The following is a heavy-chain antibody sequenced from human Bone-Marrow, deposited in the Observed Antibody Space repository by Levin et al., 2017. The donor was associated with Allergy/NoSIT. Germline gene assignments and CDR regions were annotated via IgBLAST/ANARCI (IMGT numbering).Heavy chain of an antibody. V-gene: IGHV4-39*07. CDR1: GDSIRSNNFF. J-gene: IGHJ4*02. CDR3: ARGRDGYKSHFDY. CDR2: VYCGGTT. D-gene: IGHD5-24*01. Sequence: SQTLSLTCIVSGDSIRSNNFFWGWIRQPPGKGLQWIGYVYCGGTTFFNPSLESRVSMSVDTSNNHFSLKLKSVTAADTAVYYCARGRDGYKSHFDYWGQGTLVSVSS.